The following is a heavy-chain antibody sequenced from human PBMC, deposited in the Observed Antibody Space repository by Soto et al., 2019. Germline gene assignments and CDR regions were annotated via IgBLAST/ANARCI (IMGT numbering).Heavy chain of an antibody. CDR3: AKDQSFYYDSSGGSTDAFDI. J-gene: IGHJ3*02. CDR2: ISGSGGST. CDR1: GFTFSSYA. Sequence: GWSLRLSCAASGFTFSSYAMSWVRQAPGKGLEWVSAISGSGGSTYYADSVKGRFTISRDNSKNTLYLQMNSLRAEDTAVYYCAKDQSFYYDSSGGSTDAFDIWGQGTMVTVSS. V-gene: IGHV3-23*01. D-gene: IGHD3-22*01.